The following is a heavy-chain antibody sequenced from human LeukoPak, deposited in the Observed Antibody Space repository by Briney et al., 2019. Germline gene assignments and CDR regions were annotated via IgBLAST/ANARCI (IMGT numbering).Heavy chain of an antibody. Sequence: GGSLRLSCAASGFTFSSYSMNWVRQAPGKGLEWVSSISSDSHFIYCADSLKDRLTVSRDNAKNSLYLQLNGLRAEDTAVYYCTTPAAGPGAEYFRHWGQGTLVTVSP. CDR1: GFTFSSYS. CDR3: TTPAAGPGAEYFRH. D-gene: IGHD6-13*01. J-gene: IGHJ1*01. V-gene: IGHV3-21*01. CDR2: ISSDSHFI.